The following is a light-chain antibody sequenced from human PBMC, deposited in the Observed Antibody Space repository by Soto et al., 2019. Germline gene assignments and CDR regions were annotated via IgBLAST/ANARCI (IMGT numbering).Light chain of an antibody. J-gene: IGKJ1*01. V-gene: IGKV3-20*01. Sequence: EIVFTQSPATLSLSPGDRATLSRMASQSVSRSLTWYQQKPGQAPRLLIYDASTRATGIPPRFSGSGSGTDFTLTISRLEPEDFAVYYCQQYGSSPRTFGQGTKVDIK. CDR1: QSVSRS. CDR3: QQYGSSPRT. CDR2: DAS.